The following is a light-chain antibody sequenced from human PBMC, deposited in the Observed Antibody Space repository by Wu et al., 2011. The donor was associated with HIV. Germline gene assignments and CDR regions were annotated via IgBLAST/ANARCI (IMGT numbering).Light chain of an antibody. V-gene: IGKV1-27*01. J-gene: IGKJ4*01. Sequence: DIQMTQSPSSLSASVGDRVTITCRASQGIGNYLAWYQQKPGKVPKLLIFDASTLQSGVPSRFSGSGSGTDFTLTISSLQPEDVAIYYCQKYNPAPLTFGGGTKVE. CDR2: DAS. CDR3: QKYNPAPLT. CDR1: QGIGNY.